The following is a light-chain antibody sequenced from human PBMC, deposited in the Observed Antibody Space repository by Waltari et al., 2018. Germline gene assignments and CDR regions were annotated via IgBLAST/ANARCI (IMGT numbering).Light chain of an antibody. V-gene: IGKV3-11*01. Sequence: EIVLTQSPATLSLSPGQSATLSCRASQSVSSYLAWFQQKPGQAPRLLIYYASNRAPGIPARFSGSGSETDFTLTISSLEPEDFAVYYCQQRGNGPPITFGQGTRLDMK. J-gene: IGKJ5*01. CDR1: QSVSSY. CDR2: YAS. CDR3: QQRGNGPPIT.